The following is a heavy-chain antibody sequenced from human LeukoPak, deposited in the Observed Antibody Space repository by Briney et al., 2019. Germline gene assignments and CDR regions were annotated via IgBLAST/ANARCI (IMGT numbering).Heavy chain of an antibody. V-gene: IGHV3-21*06. J-gene: IGHJ4*02. CDR2: ISTTSTYI. CDR3: ARAGTCSTTSCDGGIEY. CDR1: GFAFSSYN. D-gene: IGHD2-2*01. Sequence: PGGSLRLSCAASGFAFSSYNMKWVRQAPGKGLEWVSFISTTSTYIYYADSVKGRFTVSRDNSKNLLYLQMDSLRVEDTAVYYCARAGTCSTTSCDGGIEYWGQGTLVTVSS.